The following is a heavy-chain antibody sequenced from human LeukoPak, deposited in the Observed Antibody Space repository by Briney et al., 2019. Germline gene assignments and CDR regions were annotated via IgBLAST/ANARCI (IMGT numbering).Heavy chain of an antibody. V-gene: IGHV1-24*01. CDR1: GYTLTELS. CDR3: AVWCSCTSCYTTY. CDR2: FDTEDGET. Sequence: ASVKVSCKVSGYTLTELSMHWVRQAPGKGLEWMGGFDTEDGETIYAQKFQGRVTMTEDTSTDTAYMEMSSLRSEDTAVYYCAVWCSCTSCYTTYWGQGTLVTVSS. D-gene: IGHD2-2*02. J-gene: IGHJ4*02.